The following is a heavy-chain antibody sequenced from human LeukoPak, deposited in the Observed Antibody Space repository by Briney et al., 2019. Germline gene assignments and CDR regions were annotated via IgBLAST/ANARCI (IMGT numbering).Heavy chain of an antibody. CDR2: ISWNSGNI. CDR1: GFTFDDYA. J-gene: IGHJ4*02. Sequence: PGGSLRLSCAASGFTFDDYAMHWVRQAPGKGLEWVAGISWNSGNIGYADSVKGRFTISRDNAKNSLYLQMNSLRAEDTAFFYCAKSTSYAGSGSFDYWGQGTLVTVSS. V-gene: IGHV3-9*01. D-gene: IGHD3-16*01. CDR3: AKSTSYAGSGSFDY.